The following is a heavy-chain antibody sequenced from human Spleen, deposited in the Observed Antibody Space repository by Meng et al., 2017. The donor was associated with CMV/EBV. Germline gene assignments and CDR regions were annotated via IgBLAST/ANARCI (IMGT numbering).Heavy chain of an antibody. CDR3: TRLGESPMVERSFDY. Sequence: FSLSGAGIHWVRQASGKGLEWVGRIRSKLNDYATAYAASVKGRFTISRDDSKNTAWLQLDSLQTEDTALYYCTRLGESPMVERSFDYWGRGTLVTVSS. CDR1: FSLSGAG. V-gene: IGHV3-73*01. J-gene: IGHJ4*02. CDR2: IRSKLNDYAT. D-gene: IGHD3-10*01.